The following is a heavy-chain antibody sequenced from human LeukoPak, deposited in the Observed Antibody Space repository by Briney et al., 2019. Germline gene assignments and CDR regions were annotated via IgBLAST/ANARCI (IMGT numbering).Heavy chain of an antibody. CDR3: ARLGYCSSTSCYRGAFDI. CDR2: IYYSGST. J-gene: IGHJ3*02. CDR1: GGSISSYY. Sequence: ETLSLTCTVSGGSISSYYWSWIRQPPGKGLEWIGYIYYSGSTNYNPSLKSRVTISVDTSKNQFSLKLSSVTAADTAVYYCARLGYCSSTSCYRGAFDIWGQGTMVTVSS. D-gene: IGHD2-2*02. V-gene: IGHV4-59*08.